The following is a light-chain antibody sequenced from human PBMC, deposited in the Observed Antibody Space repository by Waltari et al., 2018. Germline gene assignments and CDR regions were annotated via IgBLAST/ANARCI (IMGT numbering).Light chain of an antibody. CDR2: GAS. J-gene: IGKJ1*01. V-gene: IGKV3-20*01. CDR3: QQYGSSPRT. Sequence: EIVLTQSPGTLSLSPGERATLSCRASQSVSSSYLAWYQQKPGQGPRLLIYGASRRATGIPDRFSGSGSGTDFTLTISRLEPEDFALYYCQQYGSSPRTFGQGTKVEIK. CDR1: QSVSSSY.